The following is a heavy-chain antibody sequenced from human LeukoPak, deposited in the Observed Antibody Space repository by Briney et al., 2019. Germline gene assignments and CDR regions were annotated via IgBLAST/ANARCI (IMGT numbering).Heavy chain of an antibody. D-gene: IGHD5-24*01. CDR1: GFTFSSYE. V-gene: IGHV3-48*03. CDR3: ARQQKRDGYNQLNWFDP. J-gene: IGHJ5*02. CDR2: ISSSGSTI. Sequence: GGSLRLSCAASGFTFSSYEMNWVRQAPGKGLEWVSYISSSGSTIYYADSVKGRFTISRDNSKNTLYLQMNSLRAEDTAVYYCARQQKRDGYNQLNWFDPWGQGTLVTVSS.